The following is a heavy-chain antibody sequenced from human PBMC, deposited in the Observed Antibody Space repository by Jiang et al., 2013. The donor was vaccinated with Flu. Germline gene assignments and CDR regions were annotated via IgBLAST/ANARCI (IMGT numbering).Heavy chain of an antibody. D-gene: IGHD3-10*01. CDR2: IYYSGDT. V-gene: IGHV4-39*01. CDR1: GGSISISSYY. Sequence: GSGLVKPSETLSLTCTVSGGSISISSYYWGWIRQPPGKGLEWIGSIYYSGDTYYNPSLKSRVTISVDTSKNQFSLKLSSVTAADTAVYYCAKLSRFGELFGYFDYWGQGTLVTVSS. J-gene: IGHJ4*02. CDR3: AKLSRFGELFGYFDY.